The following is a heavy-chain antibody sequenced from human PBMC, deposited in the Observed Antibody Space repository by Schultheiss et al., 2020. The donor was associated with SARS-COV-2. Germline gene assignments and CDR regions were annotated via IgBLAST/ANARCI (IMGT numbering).Heavy chain of an antibody. CDR2: ISGSGTTI. Sequence: GGSLRLSCAVYGGSFSGYYWSWIRQPPGKGLEWISSISGSGTTIYYADSLKGRFTISRDNAKISLYLQMNSLRAEDTAVYYCAKDRPTPRYFDYWGQGTLVTVSS. J-gene: IGHJ4*02. D-gene: IGHD2-15*01. V-gene: IGHV3-11*04. CDR1: GGSFSGYY. CDR3: AKDRPTPRYFDY.